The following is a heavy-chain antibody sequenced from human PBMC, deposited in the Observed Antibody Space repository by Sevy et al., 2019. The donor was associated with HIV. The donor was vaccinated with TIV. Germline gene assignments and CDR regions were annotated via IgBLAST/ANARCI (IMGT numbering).Heavy chain of an antibody. J-gene: IGHJ4*02. V-gene: IGHV3-33*03. D-gene: IGHD2-21*02. CDR1: GFNFSEHG. CDR3: AKDECGGNCYFDF. CDR2: IWFFGTGK. Sequence: GGSLRISCAASGFNFSEHGMHWVRQAPGKGPEWVAVIWFFGTGKYYGDSVKGRFTISRDNSKNTLYLQMDSLRPDDMAMYYCAKDECGGNCYFDFWGQGTLVTVSS.